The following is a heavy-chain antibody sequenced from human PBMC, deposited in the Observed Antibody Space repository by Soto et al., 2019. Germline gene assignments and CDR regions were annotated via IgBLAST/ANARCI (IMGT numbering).Heavy chain of an antibody. J-gene: IGHJ4*02. V-gene: IGHV3-23*01. CDR2: IGGSGGNT. D-gene: IGHD3-22*01. CDR3: AKYCFDSSGYLYYFDY. Sequence: EVHLLESGGGLVQPGGSLRLSCAASGFTFSSYAMSWVRQAPGKGLEWVSTIGGSGGNTFYADSVKGRFTIPRDNSKNTLYLQVNSLRAEDTAVYFCAKYCFDSSGYLYYFDYWGQGTLVTVSS. CDR1: GFTFSSYA.